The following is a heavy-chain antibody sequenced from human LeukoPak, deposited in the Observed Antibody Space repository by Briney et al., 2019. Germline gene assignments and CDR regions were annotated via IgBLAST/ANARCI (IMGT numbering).Heavy chain of an antibody. D-gene: IGHD4-23*01. CDR2: IYYSGST. V-gene: IGHV4-59*01. J-gene: IGHJ3*02. CDR1: GGSIGSYY. Sequence: SETLSLTCIVSGGSIGSYYWNWIRQPPGEGLEWIGYIYYSGSTNYNPSLKSRVTISADTSKNQLSLTLDSVTAADTAVYYCARGYGVNSRDLGAFDIWGQGTMVTVSS. CDR3: ARGYGVNSRDLGAFDI.